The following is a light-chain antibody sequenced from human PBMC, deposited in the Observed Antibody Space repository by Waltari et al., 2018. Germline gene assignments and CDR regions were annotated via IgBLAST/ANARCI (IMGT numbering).Light chain of an antibody. V-gene: IGLV8-61*01. Sequence: QTVVTQEPSLSVSPGGTVTITCGLRSGPLPTNYHPYRFQQAPGQAPRTLIFDTYTRSSGVPDRFSGSILDNKAALTITGAQVDDESDYYCAVSMRSGIWVFGGGTKLTVL. J-gene: IGLJ3*02. CDR1: SGPLPTNYH. CDR3: AVSMRSGIWV. CDR2: DTY.